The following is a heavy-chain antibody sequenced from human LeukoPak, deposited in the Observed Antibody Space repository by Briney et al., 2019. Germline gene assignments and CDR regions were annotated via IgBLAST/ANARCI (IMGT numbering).Heavy chain of an antibody. J-gene: IGHJ4*02. D-gene: IGHD3-22*01. CDR3: ARGRYYYDSSGYKGYFDY. CDR2: INPSGGST. CDR1: GYTFTSYY. V-gene: IGHV1-46*01. Sequence: GASVKVSCKASGYTFTSYYMHWVRQAPGQGLEWMGIINPSGGSTSYAQKFQGRVTMTRDTSTSTVYMELSSLRSEDTAVYYCARGRYYYDSSGYKGYFDYWGQGTLVTVSS.